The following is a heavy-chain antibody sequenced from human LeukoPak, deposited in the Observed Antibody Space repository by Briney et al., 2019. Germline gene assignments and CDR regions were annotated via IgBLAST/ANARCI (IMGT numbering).Heavy chain of an antibody. Sequence: ASVTVSCKASGYTFTGYYMHWVRQAPGQGLEWMGRINPNSGGTNYAQKFQGRVTMTRDTSISTAYMELSRLRSDDTAVYYCARGTPYDSSGYYPDYWGQGTLVTVSS. D-gene: IGHD3-22*01. CDR1: GYTFTGYY. CDR2: INPNSGGT. CDR3: ARGTPYDSSGYYPDY. V-gene: IGHV1-2*06. J-gene: IGHJ4*02.